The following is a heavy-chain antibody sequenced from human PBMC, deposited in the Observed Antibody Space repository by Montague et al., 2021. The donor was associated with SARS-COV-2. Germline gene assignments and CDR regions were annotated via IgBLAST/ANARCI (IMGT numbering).Heavy chain of an antibody. Sequence: SETLSLTCTVYGGSFSDYYWTWLRQPPGKGLEWIGEITHTTGASYNPSLKSRVSISVDTSKSQFSLRLPSVTAADTGVYYCARGQVTVFGVLIMLPAAGPLDVWGQGTTVTVSS. CDR1: GGSFSDYY. J-gene: IGHJ3*01. V-gene: IGHV4-34*01. CDR3: ARGQVTVFGVLIMLPAAGPLDV. D-gene: IGHD3-3*01. CDR2: ITHTTGA.